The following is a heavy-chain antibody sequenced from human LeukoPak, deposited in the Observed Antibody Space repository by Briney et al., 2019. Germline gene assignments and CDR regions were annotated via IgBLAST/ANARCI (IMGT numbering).Heavy chain of an antibody. V-gene: IGHV4-39*07. CDR2: IYFNGNI. CDR1: GGSIRSNNHY. D-gene: IGHD5-12*01. J-gene: IGHJ5*02. CDR3: ARVELIVALPTSFDP. Sequence: SETLSLTCAVSGGSIRSNNHYWGWIRQPPGKGLEWIGNIYFNGNIAYNPSLQSRVAISVDTAKNQFSLRLNSVTSADTAMYYCARVELIVALPTSFDPWGQGTLVTVSS.